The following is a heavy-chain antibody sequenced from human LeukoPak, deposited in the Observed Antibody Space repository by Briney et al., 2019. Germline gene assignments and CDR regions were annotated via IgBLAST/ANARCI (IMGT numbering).Heavy chain of an antibody. D-gene: IGHD3-22*01. V-gene: IGHV4-39*01. CDR2: IYYSGST. J-gene: IGHJ4*02. CDR3: ARAHYDSSGYYYWGLFFDY. CDR1: GGSISSSSYY. Sequence: SETLSLTCTVSGGSISSSSYYWGWIRQPPGKGLEWIRSIYYSGSTYYSPSLKSRVTISVDTSKNQFTLKLTSVTAANQAVNSCARAHYDSSGYYYWGLFFDYWGQGSPITISS.